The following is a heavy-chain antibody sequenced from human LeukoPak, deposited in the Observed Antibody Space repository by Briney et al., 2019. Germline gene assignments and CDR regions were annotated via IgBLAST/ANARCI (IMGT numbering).Heavy chain of an antibody. Sequence: GGSLRLSCAASTFNFSSYNMNWVRQAPGKGLECVSSISSSGSYIYYRDSVKGRFTISRDNAENSLYLEMNSLRVEDTAIYYCVRDSGSYRPIDYWGQGTLVTVSS. CDR3: VRDSGSYRPIDY. J-gene: IGHJ4*02. V-gene: IGHV3-21*01. CDR1: TFNFSSYN. CDR2: ISSSGSYI. D-gene: IGHD1-26*01.